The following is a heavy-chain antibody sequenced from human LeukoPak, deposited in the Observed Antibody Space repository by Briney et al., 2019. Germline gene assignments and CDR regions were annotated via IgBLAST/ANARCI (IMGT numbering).Heavy chain of an antibody. CDR1: GFTFSSYA. Sequence: GGSLRLSCAASGFTFSSYAMHWVRQAPGKGLEWVAVISYDESNKSYADSVKGRFTISRDSSKNTLYLQMNSLRAEDTAVYYCARAAIVVVPINWFDPWGQGTLVTVSS. CDR2: ISYDESNK. D-gene: IGHD2-2*01. V-gene: IGHV3-30-3*01. J-gene: IGHJ5*02. CDR3: ARAAIVVVPINWFDP.